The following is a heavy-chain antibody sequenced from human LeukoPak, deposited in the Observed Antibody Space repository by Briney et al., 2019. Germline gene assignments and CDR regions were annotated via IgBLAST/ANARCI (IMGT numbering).Heavy chain of an antibody. CDR1: GFTFSSYA. Sequence: GGSLRLSCAASGFTFSSYAMSWVRQAPGKGLEWVSAISGSGGSTYYADSVKGRFTISRDNSKDTLYLQMNSLRAEDTAVYYCAKDQAPGEETVFGVVTHDAFDIWGQGTMVTVSS. D-gene: IGHD3-3*01. J-gene: IGHJ3*02. CDR3: AKDQAPGEETVFGVVTHDAFDI. CDR2: ISGSGGST. V-gene: IGHV3-23*01.